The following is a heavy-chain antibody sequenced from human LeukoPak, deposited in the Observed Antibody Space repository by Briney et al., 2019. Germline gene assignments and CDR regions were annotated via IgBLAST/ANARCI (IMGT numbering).Heavy chain of an antibody. J-gene: IGHJ4*02. CDR2: IIPIFGIA. CDR3: ARVSSSWSTAFDY. V-gene: IGHV1-69*04. CDR1: GGTFSSYA. Sequence: GASVKVSCKASGGTFSSYAISWVRQAPGQGLEWMGRIIPIFGIANYAQKFQGRVTITADKSTSTAYMELSSLRSEDTAVYYCARVSSSWSTAFDYWGQGTLVTVSS. D-gene: IGHD6-13*01.